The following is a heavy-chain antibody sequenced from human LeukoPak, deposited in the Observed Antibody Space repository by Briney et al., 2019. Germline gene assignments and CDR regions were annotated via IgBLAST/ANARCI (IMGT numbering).Heavy chain of an antibody. CDR2: INEDGSEK. V-gene: IGHV3-7*01. D-gene: IGHD3-10*01. J-gene: IGHJ4*02. CDR3: ARDRAVIRGGVDC. CDR1: GFTFSNYW. Sequence: GGSLRLSCAASGFTFSNYWMTWVRQAPGKGLEWVANINEDGSEKHFVDSVKGRFTISRDNAKNSLYLEMNSLRAEDTAVYYCARDRAVIRGGVDCRGQGTLVTVSS.